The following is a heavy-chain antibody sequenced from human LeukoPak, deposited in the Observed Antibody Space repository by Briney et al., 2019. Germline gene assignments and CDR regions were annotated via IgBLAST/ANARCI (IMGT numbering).Heavy chain of an antibody. CDR1: GRSITDYY. CDR3: ARHEGSGWCFDY. V-gene: IGHV4-39*01. CDR2: IYYSGST. J-gene: IGHJ4*02. Sequence: SETLSLTCTVSGRSITDYYWGWIRQPPGKGLEWIGSIYYSGSTSYNPSLKSRVTISVDTSKNQFSLKLSSVTATDTAVYYCARHEGSGWCFDYWGQGTLVTVSS. D-gene: IGHD6-13*01.